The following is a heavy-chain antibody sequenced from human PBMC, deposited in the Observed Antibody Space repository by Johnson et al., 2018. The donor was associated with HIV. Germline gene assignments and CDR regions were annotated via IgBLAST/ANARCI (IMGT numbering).Heavy chain of an antibody. J-gene: IGHJ3*02. CDR3: ARRGWELWTTQNAFDI. V-gene: IGHV3-20*04. D-gene: IGHD1-26*01. CDR1: GFIFDDYG. CDR2: INWNGGST. Sequence: VQLVESGGGVVRPGGSLRLSCAASGFIFDDYGMSWVRQAPGKGLEWVSGINWNGGSTGYADSVKGRFNISRDNAKNSLFLQINSLRAEDTALYYCARRGWELWTTQNAFDIWGQGTMVTVSS.